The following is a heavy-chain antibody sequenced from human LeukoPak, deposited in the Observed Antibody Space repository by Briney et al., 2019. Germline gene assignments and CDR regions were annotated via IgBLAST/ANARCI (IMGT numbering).Heavy chain of an antibody. CDR3: ARGWHAESGYYTDYYMDV. CDR2: IKWNGGST. Sequence: TGGSLRLSCAAAGFTFDDYGMSWVRQAPGKGRGWVSGIKWNGGSTGYADSMKGRFTISRDNAKNSVYLQMNSLRAEDTALYYCARGWHAESGYYTDYYMDVWGKGTTVFVSS. D-gene: IGHD3-22*01. J-gene: IGHJ6*03. CDR1: GFTFDDYG. V-gene: IGHV3-20*04.